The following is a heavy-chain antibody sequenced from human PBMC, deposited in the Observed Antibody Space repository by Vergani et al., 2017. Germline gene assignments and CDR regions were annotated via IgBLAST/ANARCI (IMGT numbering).Heavy chain of an antibody. CDR2: IYYSGST. CDR3: AKISTYYDSSQDAFDI. J-gene: IGHJ3*02. CDR1: GGSVSSGSYY. V-gene: IGHV4-61*01. D-gene: IGHD3-22*01. Sequence: QVQLQESGPGLVKPSETLSLTCTVSGGSVSSGSYYWSWIRQPPGKGLEWIGYIYYSGSTNYNPSLKSRVTISVDTSKNQFSLKLSSVTAADTAVYYCAKISTYYDSSQDAFDIWGQGTMVTVSS.